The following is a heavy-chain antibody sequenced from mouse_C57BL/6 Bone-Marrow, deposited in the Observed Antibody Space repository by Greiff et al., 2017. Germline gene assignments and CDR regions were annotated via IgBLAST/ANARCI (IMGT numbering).Heavy chain of an antibody. J-gene: IGHJ4*01. CDR2: IYPGSGST. V-gene: IGHV1-55*01. D-gene: IGHD2-2*01. CDR3: ARCPIYYGYDEDAMDY. CDR1: GYTFTSYW. Sequence: VKLQESGAELVKPGASVKMSCKASGYTFTSYWITWVKQRPGQGLEWIGDIYPGSGSTNYNEKFKSKATLTVDTSSSTAYMQLSSLTSEDSAVYYCARCPIYYGYDEDAMDYWGQGTSVTVSS.